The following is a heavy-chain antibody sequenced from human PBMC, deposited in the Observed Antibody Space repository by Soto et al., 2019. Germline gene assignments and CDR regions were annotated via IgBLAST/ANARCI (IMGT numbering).Heavy chain of an antibody. CDR2: ISSSSSTI. D-gene: IGHD6-6*01. CDR1: GFTFSTYG. J-gene: IGHJ4*02. Sequence: ESGGGLVQPGGSLRLSCAASGFTFSTYGMNWVRQAPGKGLAWVSYISSSSSTIQYADSVKGRFTISRDNAKNSLYLQMNSLRDEDTAVYYCARGGAARPDYWGQGTLVTVSS. CDR3: ARGGAARPDY. V-gene: IGHV3-48*02.